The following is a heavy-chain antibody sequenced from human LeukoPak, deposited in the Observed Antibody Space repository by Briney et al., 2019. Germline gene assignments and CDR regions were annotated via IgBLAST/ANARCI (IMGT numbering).Heavy chain of an antibody. J-gene: IGHJ4*02. V-gene: IGHV3-23*01. Sequence: GGSLRLSCAASGFTFSSYAMSWVRQAPGKGLEWVSPISGSGGSTYYADSVKGRFTISRDNSKNTLYLQMNSLRAEDTAVYYCAKVGIWFGELLSHFDYWGQGTLVTVSS. D-gene: IGHD3-10*01. CDR1: GFTFSSYA. CDR3: AKVGIWFGELLSHFDY. CDR2: ISGSGGST.